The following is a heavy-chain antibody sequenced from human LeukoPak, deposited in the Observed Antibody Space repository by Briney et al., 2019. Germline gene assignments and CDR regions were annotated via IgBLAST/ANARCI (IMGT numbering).Heavy chain of an antibody. CDR1: GYTFTSYG. CDR2: ISAYNGNT. D-gene: IGHD2-2*01. J-gene: IGHJ4*02. V-gene: IGHV1-18*01. Sequence: ASVKVSCKASGYTFTSYGISWVRQAPGQGLEWMGWISAYNGNTNYAQKLQGRVTMTTDTSTSTAYMEQRSLRSDDTAVYYCARVSLPSHLESAAADFDYWGQGTLVTVSS. CDR3: ARVSLPSHLESAAADFDY.